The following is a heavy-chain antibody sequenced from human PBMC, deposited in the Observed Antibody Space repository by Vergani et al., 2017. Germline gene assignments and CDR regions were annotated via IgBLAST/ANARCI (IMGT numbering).Heavy chain of an antibody. D-gene: IGHD6-13*01. CDR3: AREGTAAAGTRLIDY. Sequence: QVQLVQSGAEVKKPGASVKVSCKTSGYSFTDYYFHWVRQAPGQGLEWMGWISPNNGDTHYAQKFQGRVTMTRNTSISTAYMELSSLRSEDTAVYYCAREGTAAAGTRLIDYWGQGTLVTVSS. J-gene: IGHJ4*02. V-gene: IGHV1-8*02. CDR1: GYSFTDYY. CDR2: ISPNNGDT.